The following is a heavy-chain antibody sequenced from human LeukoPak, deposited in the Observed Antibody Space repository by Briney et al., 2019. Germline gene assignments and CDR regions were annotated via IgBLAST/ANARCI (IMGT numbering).Heavy chain of an antibody. CDR1: GASISSGDYY. CDR2: IYHTGSA. J-gene: IGHJ4*02. Sequence: SETLPLTCTVSGASISSGDYYWSWIRQPPGKGLEWIGYIYHTGSAYYDPSLKSRVTISIDTSKNQFSLQLNSVTPEDTAVYYCARQGPTWPFDYWGQGTLVTVSS. V-gene: IGHV4-30-4*01. CDR3: ARQGPTWPFDY. D-gene: IGHD5-24*01.